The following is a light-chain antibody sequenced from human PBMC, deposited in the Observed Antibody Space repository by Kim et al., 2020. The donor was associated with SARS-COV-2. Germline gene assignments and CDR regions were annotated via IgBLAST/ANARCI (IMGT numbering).Light chain of an antibody. CDR1: RLRMYD. J-gene: IGLJ2*01. Sequence: VALGHAVRIKCQVDRLRMYDATWYQQKPGQAPIVVIYGKNNRPSGIPARFSGSSSGDTASLTITGTQAGDEADYYCNSRGSNDNVLFGGGTKLTVL. V-gene: IGLV3-19*01. CDR2: GKN. CDR3: NSRGSNDNVL.